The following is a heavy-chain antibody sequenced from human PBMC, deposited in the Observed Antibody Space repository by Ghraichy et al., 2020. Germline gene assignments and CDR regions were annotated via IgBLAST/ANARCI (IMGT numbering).Heavy chain of an antibody. CDR2: IYYSGST. J-gene: IGHJ6*02. CDR1: GGSISSYY. CDR3: AREYSSPREVVGMDV. V-gene: IGHV4-59*01. Sequence: SETLSLTCSVSGGSISSYYWNWIRQPPGKGLEWIGYIYYSGSTNYNPSLKSRVTISVDTSKNQFSLKLTSVTAADTAVYYCAREYSSPREVVGMDVWGQGTTVTVS. D-gene: IGHD6-19*01.